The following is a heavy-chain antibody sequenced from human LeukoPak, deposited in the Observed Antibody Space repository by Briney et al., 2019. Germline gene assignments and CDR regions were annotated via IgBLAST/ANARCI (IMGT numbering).Heavy chain of an antibody. V-gene: IGHV3-30*02. J-gene: IGHJ4*02. D-gene: IGHD5-24*01. Sequence: GGSLRLSCEASGFTFSSFGMYWVRQAPGKGLEWVTFIHFDGSKTYYADSVKGRFIVSRDNSKDMLHLQMNSLRAEDTAVYYCAREFGHNRWYFDYWGQGALVTVSS. CDR3: AREFGHNRWYFDY. CDR1: GFTFSSFG. CDR2: IHFDGSKT.